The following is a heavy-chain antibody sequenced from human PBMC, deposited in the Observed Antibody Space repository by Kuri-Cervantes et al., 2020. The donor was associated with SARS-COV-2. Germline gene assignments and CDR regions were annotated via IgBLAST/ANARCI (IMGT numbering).Heavy chain of an antibody. J-gene: IGHJ4*02. D-gene: IGHD3-22*01. CDR2: INSDGSST. CDR1: GLTFSSYS. Sequence: GESLKISCAASGLTFSSYSMNWVRQAPGKGLVWVSRINSDGSSTSYADSVKGRFTISRDNAKNTLYPQMNSLRAEDTAVYYCATQGTIYYYDTLWGQGTLVTVSS. V-gene: IGHV3-74*01. CDR3: ATQGTIYYYDTL.